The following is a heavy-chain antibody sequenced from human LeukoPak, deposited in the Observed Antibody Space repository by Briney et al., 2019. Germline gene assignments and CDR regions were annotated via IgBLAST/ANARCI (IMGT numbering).Heavy chain of an antibody. Sequence: GGSLRLSCAASGFTFSTYAMSWVRQAPGKGLEWVSIVSGGGVNTFYVDSVRGRFTISRYNSKHTLYLQMNSLRVEDTAVYYCAKGHTDYGTGFDLWGQGTLLIVSS. CDR1: GFTFSTYA. V-gene: IGHV3-23*01. CDR3: AKGHTDYGTGFDL. D-gene: IGHD3-16*01. CDR2: VSGGGVNT. J-gene: IGHJ4*02.